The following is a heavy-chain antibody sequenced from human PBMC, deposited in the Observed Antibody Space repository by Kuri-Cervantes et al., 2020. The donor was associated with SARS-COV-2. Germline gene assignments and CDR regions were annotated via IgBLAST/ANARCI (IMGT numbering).Heavy chain of an antibody. CDR2: IIPIFGTA. D-gene: IGHD3-10*01. J-gene: IGHJ6*02. V-gene: IGHV1-69*06. CDR3: AREPYYGSARDYYGMDV. Sequence: SVKVSCKASGGTFSSYAISWVRQAPGQGLEWMGGIIPIFGTANYAQKFQGRVTITADKSTSTAYMELSSLRSEDTAVYYCAREPYYGSARDYYGMDVWGQGTTVTVSS. CDR1: GGTFSSYA.